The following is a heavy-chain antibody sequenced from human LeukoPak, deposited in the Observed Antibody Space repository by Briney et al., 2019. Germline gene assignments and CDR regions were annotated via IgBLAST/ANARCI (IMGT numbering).Heavy chain of an antibody. V-gene: IGHV1-2*02. D-gene: IGHD5-24*01. Sequence: ASVKVSCKASGYTFTGYYMHWVRQAPGQGLEWMGWINPNSGGTNYAQKFQGRGTMTTETSTSTAHMELRSLRSDDTAVYYCARGDGYNPLDYWRQGTLVTVSS. J-gene: IGHJ4*02. CDR2: INPNSGGT. CDR1: GYTFTGYY. CDR3: ARGDGYNPLDY.